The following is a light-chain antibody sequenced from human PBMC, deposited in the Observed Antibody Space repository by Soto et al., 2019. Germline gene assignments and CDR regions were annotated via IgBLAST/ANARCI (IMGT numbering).Light chain of an antibody. CDR2: AAS. Sequence: DIPIAPSPSSLSASVGGRVTISCRASQTIDTYLIWYQQKPGKAPRMLIYAASLLETGVPSRFRGSGSGADYTLTINSLQPEDFATYFCQQTFSTPLTFGGGTKVDIK. V-gene: IGKV1-39*01. J-gene: IGKJ4*01. CDR3: QQTFSTPLT. CDR1: QTIDTY.